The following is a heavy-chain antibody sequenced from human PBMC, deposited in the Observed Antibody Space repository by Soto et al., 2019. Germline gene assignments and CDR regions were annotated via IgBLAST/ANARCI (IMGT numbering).Heavy chain of an antibody. Sequence: PGGSLRLSCAASGFTFNTFALTWVRQAPGKGLEWVSSITVDGGSTYYVDSVKGRFTISRDNSKNTLYLQMNSLRAEDTAVYYCAKNKGRRPTVTTSFDYWGQGTLVTVSS. D-gene: IGHD4-17*01. J-gene: IGHJ4*02. CDR3: AKNKGRRPTVTTSFDY. CDR1: GFTFNTFA. CDR2: ITVDGGST. V-gene: IGHV3-23*01.